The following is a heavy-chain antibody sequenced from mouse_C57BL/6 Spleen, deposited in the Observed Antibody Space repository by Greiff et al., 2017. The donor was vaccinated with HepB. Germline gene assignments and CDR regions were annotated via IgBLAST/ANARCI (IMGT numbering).Heavy chain of an antibody. CDR2: IYPGDGDT. CDR1: GYAFSSYW. Sequence: VQLQQSGAALVKPGASVKISCKASGYAFSSYWMNWVKQRPGKGLEWIGQIYPGDGDTNYNGKFKGKATLTADKSSSTAYMQLSSLTSEDSAAYFCAREVLRTSFDYWGQGTTLTVSS. J-gene: IGHJ2*01. V-gene: IGHV1-80*01. D-gene: IGHD1-1*01. CDR3: AREVLRTSFDY.